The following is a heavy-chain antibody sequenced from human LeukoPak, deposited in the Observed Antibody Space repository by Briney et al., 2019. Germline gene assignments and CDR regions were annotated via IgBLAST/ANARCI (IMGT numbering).Heavy chain of an antibody. D-gene: IGHD4-11*01. Sequence: PGGSLRLSCAASGFTFSSFPMSWVRQAPGTGLEWVSIIGGNGGGTYYADSVKGRFTISRDNSKNTLYLQMSSLRAEDTAVYFCAKERATTTSFDYWGQGTLVTVSS. CDR2: IGGNGGGT. CDR1: GFTFSSFP. V-gene: IGHV3-23*01. J-gene: IGHJ4*02. CDR3: AKERATTTSFDY.